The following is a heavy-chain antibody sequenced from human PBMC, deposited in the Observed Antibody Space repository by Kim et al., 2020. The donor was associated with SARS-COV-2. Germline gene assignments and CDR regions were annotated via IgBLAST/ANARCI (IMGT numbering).Heavy chain of an antibody. CDR2: IKQDGSEK. CDR3: ATDPYFPTYYYDSSGYPDAFDI. V-gene: IGHV3-7*04. CDR1: GFTFSSYW. J-gene: IGHJ3*02. D-gene: IGHD3-22*01. Sequence: GGSLRLSCAASGFTFSSYWMSWVRQAPGKGLEWVANIKQDGSEKYYVDSVKGRFTISRDNAKNSLYLQMNSLRAEDTAVYYCATDPYFPTYYYDSSGYPDAFDIWGLGTMVTVSS.